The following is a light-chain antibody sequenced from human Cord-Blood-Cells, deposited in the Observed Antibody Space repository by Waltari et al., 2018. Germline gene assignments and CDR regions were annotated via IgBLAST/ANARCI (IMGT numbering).Light chain of an antibody. CDR3: CSYAGSYTWV. V-gene: IGLV2-11*01. J-gene: IGLJ3*02. Sequence: QSALTQPRSVSGSPGPSGTISCPGTSSDVGGVNYVSWYQQHPGKAPKLMIYDVSKRPSGVPDRFSGSKSGNTASLTISGLQAEDEADYYCCSYAGSYTWVFGGGTKLTVL. CDR1: SSDVGGVNY. CDR2: DVS.